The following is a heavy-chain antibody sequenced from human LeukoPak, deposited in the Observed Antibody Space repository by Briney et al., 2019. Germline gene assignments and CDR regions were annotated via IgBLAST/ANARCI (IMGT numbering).Heavy chain of an antibody. Sequence: SGGSLRLSCAASGFTFSSHSMTWVRQAPGKGLEWVSSISTSSSYIYYADSVKGRFTISRDNAKNSLYLQMNSLRAEDTAVYYCARDFTLEQQLVRSCAFDIWGQGTMVTVSS. J-gene: IGHJ3*02. CDR3: ARDFTLEQQLVRSCAFDI. CDR2: ISTSSSYI. CDR1: GFTFSSHS. V-gene: IGHV3-21*01. D-gene: IGHD6-13*01.